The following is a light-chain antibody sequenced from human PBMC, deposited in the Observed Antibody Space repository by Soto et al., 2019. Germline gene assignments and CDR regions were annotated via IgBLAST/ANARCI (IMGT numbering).Light chain of an antibody. V-gene: IGKV1-5*01. CDR2: DAS. CDR1: QSISSW. CDR3: QQYESYST. J-gene: IGKJ1*01. Sequence: DIPITQSPSTPAASVGDRGTLTSRDSQSISSWLAWYQQKPGKAPKLLIYDASSLESGVPSRFSGSGSGTEFTLTISSLQPDDFATYYCQQYESYSTFGQGTKVDIK.